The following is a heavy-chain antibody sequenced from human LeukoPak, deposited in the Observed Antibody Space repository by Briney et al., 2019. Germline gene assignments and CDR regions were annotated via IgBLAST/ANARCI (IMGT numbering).Heavy chain of an antibody. CDR1: GFSLSTSGMC. CDR2: IDWDDDK. J-gene: IGHJ4*02. D-gene: IGHD3-3*01. V-gene: IGHV2-70*01. Sequence: SGPAPVKPTQTLTLTCTFSGFSLSTSGMCVSWIRQPPGKALEWLALIDWDDDKYYSTSLKTRLTISKDTSKNQVVLTMTNMDPVDTATYYCARATYYDFWSGYKFDYWGQGTLVTVSS. CDR3: ARATYYDFWSGYKFDY.